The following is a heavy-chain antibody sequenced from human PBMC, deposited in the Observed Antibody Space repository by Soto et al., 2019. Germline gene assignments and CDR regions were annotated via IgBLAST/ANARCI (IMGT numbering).Heavy chain of an antibody. Sequence: QVQLQQWGAGLLKPSETLSLTCAVYGGSFSGYYWSWIRQPPGKGLEWIGEINHSGSTNYNPSLKSRVTISVDTSKKQFSLKVNSVTAADTAVYYCARGGIAMAGMFDYWGQGTLVTVSS. CDR1: GGSFSGYY. V-gene: IGHV4-34*01. CDR3: ARGGIAMAGMFDY. CDR2: INHSGST. D-gene: IGHD6-19*01. J-gene: IGHJ4*02.